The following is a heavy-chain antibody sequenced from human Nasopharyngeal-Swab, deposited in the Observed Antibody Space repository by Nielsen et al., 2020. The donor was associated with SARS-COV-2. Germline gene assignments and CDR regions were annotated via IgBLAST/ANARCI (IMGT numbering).Heavy chain of an antibody. CDR2: ISSSSSLK. Sequence: LSLTCAASGFTFSSSEMNWVRPAPGKGLEWVSYISSSSSLKSYADSVKGRFTISRDNAKNSLYLQMNSLRAEDTAVYYCARFMTTVTSFDYWGQGILVTVSS. J-gene: IGHJ4*02. CDR3: ARFMTTVTSFDY. CDR1: GFTFSSSE. V-gene: IGHV3-48*03. D-gene: IGHD4-17*01.